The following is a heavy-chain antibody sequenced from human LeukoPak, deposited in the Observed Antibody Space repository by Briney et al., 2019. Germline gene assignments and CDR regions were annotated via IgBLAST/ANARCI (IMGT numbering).Heavy chain of an antibody. J-gene: IGHJ6*02. V-gene: IGHV4-34*01. CDR3: ARGRGVAVAGYYYYYGMGV. D-gene: IGHD6-19*01. CDR2: INHSGST. Sequence: SETLSLTCAVYGGSFSGYYWSWIRQPPGKGLEWIGEINHSGSTNHNPSLKSRVTISVDTSKNQFSLKLSSVTAADTAVYYCARGRGVAVAGYYYYYGMGVWGQGTTVTVSS. CDR1: GGSFSGYY.